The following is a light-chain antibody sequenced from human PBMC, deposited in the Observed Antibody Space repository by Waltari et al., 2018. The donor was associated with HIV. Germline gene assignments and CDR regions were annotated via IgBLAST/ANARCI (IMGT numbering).Light chain of an antibody. V-gene: IGKV4-1*01. CDR2: WAS. J-gene: IGKJ4*01. Sequence: DLVMTQSLDSLPVSLGERATINCTSSRTILYSSDNRNYLAWYQQKPRQPPKLLISWASTRESGVPDRFSGSGSGTDFTLTITRLQAEDVAVYHCQQYFRIPPTFGGGTKVEIK. CDR1: RTILYSSDNRNY. CDR3: QQYFRIPPT.